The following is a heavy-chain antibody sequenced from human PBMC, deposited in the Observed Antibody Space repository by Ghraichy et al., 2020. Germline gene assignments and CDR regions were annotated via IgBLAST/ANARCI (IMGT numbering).Heavy chain of an antibody. J-gene: IGHJ4*02. Sequence: GGSLRLSCAASGFTFSSYAMSWVRQAPGKGLEWVSAISGSGGSTYYADSVKGRFTISRDNSKNTLYLQMNSLRAEDTAVYYCAKNQYDILTGYYREVDYWGQGTLVTVSS. CDR2: ISGSGGST. V-gene: IGHV3-23*01. D-gene: IGHD3-9*01. CDR1: GFTFSSYA. CDR3: AKNQYDILTGYYREVDY.